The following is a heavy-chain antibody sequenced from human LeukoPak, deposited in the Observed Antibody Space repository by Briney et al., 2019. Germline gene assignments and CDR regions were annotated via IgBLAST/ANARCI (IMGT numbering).Heavy chain of an antibody. D-gene: IGHD2-8*01. V-gene: IGHV4-38-2*01. CDR2: INHSGST. Sequence: SETLSLTCAVSGYSISSGYYWGWIRQPPGKGLEWIGEINHSGSTNYNPSLKSRVTISVDTSKNQFSLNLSSVTAADTAVYYCARSFRVSSSFLYWGQGTLVTVSS. J-gene: IGHJ4*02. CDR1: GYSISSGYY. CDR3: ARSFRVSSSFLY.